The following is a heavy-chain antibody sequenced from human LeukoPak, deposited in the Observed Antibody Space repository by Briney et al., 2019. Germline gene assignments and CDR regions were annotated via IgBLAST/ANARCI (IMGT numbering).Heavy chain of an antibody. Sequence: SETLSLTCTVSGGSISSSSYYWGWIRQPPGKGLEWIGSIYYSGSTYYNPSLKSRVTISVDTSKNQFSLKLSSVTAADTAVYYCARHRSGGSYCEPTDYWGQGTLVTVSS. CDR1: GGSISSSSYY. J-gene: IGHJ4*02. CDR3: ARHRSGGSYCEPTDY. D-gene: IGHD1-26*01. V-gene: IGHV4-39*01. CDR2: IYYSGST.